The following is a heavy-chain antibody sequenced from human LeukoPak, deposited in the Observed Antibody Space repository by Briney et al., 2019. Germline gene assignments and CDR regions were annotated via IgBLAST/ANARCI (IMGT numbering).Heavy chain of an antibody. Sequence: APVEVSCTASGYTFTGYYTNWVRQAAGLRLEWRGWIHPNSGGTNHAQKFQGRVTMTRDTSISTAYMELSRLRSDDTAVYYCARDVSHSGSWNGWWFDPWGQGALVTVSS. V-gene: IGHV1-2*02. CDR1: GYTFTGYY. J-gene: IGHJ5*02. CDR3: ARDVSHSGSWNGWWFDP. CDR2: IHPNSGGT. D-gene: IGHD6-13*01.